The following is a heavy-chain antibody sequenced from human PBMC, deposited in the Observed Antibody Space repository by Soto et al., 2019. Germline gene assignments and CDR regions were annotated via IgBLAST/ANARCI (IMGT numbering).Heavy chain of an antibody. D-gene: IGHD2-2*01. CDR3: ARERSFPPSVNLAWFDP. V-gene: IGHV3-33*01. J-gene: IGHJ5*02. CDR1: GFTFSSYG. CDR2: IWYDGSNK. Sequence: QVQLVESGGGVVQPGRSLRLSCAASGFTFSSYGMHWVRQAPGKGLEWVAVIWYDGSNKYYADSVKGRFTISRDNSKNTLYLQMNSLRAEDTAVYYCARERSFPPSVNLAWFDPWGQGTLVTVSS.